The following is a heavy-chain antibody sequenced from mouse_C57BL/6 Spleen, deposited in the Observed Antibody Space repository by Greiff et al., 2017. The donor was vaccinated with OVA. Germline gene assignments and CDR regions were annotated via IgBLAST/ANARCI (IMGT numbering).Heavy chain of an antibody. D-gene: IGHD1-1*01. J-gene: IGHJ2*01. V-gene: IGHV1-9*01. Sequence: VQLQQPGAELMKPGASVKLSCKATGYTFTGYWIEWVKQTPGHGLEWIGEILPGGGSTNYNDKFKGKATFTADTSSNTAYMQLSSLTTEDSASYYCAGGGLYYCGSGPCLDYGGQGTTLTVAS. CDR2: ILPGGGST. CDR1: GYTFTGYW. CDR3: AGGGLYYCGSGPCLDY.